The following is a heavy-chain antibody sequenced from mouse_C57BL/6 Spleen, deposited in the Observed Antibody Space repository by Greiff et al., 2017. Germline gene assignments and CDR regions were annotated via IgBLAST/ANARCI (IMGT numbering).Heavy chain of an antibody. V-gene: IGHV1-59*01. CDR2: IDPSDSYT. J-gene: IGHJ4*01. CDR1: GYTFTSYW. CDR3: ARRGVYYYAMDY. Sequence: VQLQQPGAELVRPGTSVKLSCKASGYTFTSYWMHWVKQRPGQGLEWIGVIDPSDSYTNYNQKFKGKATLTVDTSSSTAYMQLSSLTSEDSAVYYCARRGVYYYAMDYWGQGTSVTVSS.